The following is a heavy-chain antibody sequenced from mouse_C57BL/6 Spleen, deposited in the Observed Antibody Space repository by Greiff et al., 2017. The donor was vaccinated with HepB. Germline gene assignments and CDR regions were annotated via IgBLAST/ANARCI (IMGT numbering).Heavy chain of an antibody. V-gene: IGHV2-9-1*01. CDR1: GFSLTSYA. D-gene: IGHD2-5*01. CDR3: ARGYYSNYDYFDY. CDR2: IWTGGGT. J-gene: IGHJ2*01. Sequence: VKLVESGPGLVAPSQSLSITCTVSGFSLTSYAISWVRQPPGKGLEWLGVIWTGGGTNYNSALKSRLSISKDNSKSQVFLKMNSLQTDDTARYYCARGYYSNYDYFDYWGQGTTLTVSS.